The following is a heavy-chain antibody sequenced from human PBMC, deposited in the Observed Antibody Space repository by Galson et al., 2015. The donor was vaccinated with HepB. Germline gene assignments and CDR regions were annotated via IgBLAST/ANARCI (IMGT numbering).Heavy chain of an antibody. CDR1: GGTFSSYD. CDR2: IIPIFGTA. V-gene: IGHV1-69*13. J-gene: IGHJ5*02. Sequence: SVKVSCKASGGTFSSYDISWVRQAPGQGLEWMGGIIPIFGTANYAQKFQGRVTITADESTSTAYMELSSLRSEDTAVYYCAREVVVAATSCGWFDPWGQGTLVTVSS. D-gene: IGHD2-15*01. CDR3: AREVVVAATSCGWFDP.